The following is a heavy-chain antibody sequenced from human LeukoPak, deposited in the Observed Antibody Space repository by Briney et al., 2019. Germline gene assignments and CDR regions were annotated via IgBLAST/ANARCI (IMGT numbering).Heavy chain of an antibody. CDR3: AKLSHEGDY. D-gene: IGHD3-10*01. V-gene: IGHV1-46*01. J-gene: IGHJ4*02. Sequence: GASVKVAFKAAVYTFTNYYIHWVRQAPGQGLEWMGIINPSGGSTNYAQKFQGRVTMTRDTSTSTVYMELSRLRSDDTAVYYCAKLSHEGDYWGQGTLVPVSS. CDR2: INPSGGST. CDR1: VYTFTNYY.